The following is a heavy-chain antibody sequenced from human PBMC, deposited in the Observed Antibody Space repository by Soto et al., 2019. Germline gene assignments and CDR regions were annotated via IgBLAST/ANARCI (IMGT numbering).Heavy chain of an antibody. V-gene: IGHV4-4*02. CDR3: AWSPGYFTISSLDP. CDR2: IYHTGFT. CDR1: GDSISSVNW. D-gene: IGHD2-8*01. Sequence: PSETLSLTCAVSGDSISSVNWWSWVRQSPGQGLEWIGDIYHTGFTNYNPSPQSRVTISVDKSKNEFSPKLTSVTAADTAVYYCAWSPGYFTISSLDPWGQGTLVTVPQ. J-gene: IGHJ5*02.